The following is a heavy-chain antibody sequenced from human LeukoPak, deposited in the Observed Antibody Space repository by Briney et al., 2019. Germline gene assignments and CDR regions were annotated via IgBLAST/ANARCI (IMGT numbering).Heavy chain of an antibody. D-gene: IGHD1-1*01. CDR2: INTYNGNT. CDR1: GYTSSTYG. Sequence: ASVKVSCKSSGYTSSTYGISWMRQAPGQGLEWMGWINTYNGNTNYAQKFQGRVTMTTDTSTSTAYMELRSLRSDDTAIYYCARDVPGSIGTTARFDPWGQGTLVTVSS. CDR3: ARDVPGSIGTTARFDP. J-gene: IGHJ5*02. V-gene: IGHV1-18*01.